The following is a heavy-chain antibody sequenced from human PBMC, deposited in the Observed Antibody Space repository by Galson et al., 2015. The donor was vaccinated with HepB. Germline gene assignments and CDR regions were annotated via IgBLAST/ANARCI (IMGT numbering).Heavy chain of an antibody. CDR2: IYSGGST. V-gene: IGHV3-66*01. Sequence: SLRLSCAASGFTVSSNYMRWVRQAPGKGLEWVSVIYSGGSTYYADSVKGRFTISRDNSENTLYLQMNSLRAEDTAVYYCARAILSLRIAVAGPVYGMDVWGQGTTVTVSS. CDR3: ARAILSLRIAVAGPVYGMDV. CDR1: GFTVSSNY. D-gene: IGHD6-19*01. J-gene: IGHJ6*02.